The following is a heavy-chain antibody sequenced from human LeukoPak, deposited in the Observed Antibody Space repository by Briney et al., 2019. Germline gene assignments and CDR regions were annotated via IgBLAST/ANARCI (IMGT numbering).Heavy chain of an antibody. CDR1: GFTFDDYA. Sequence: GGSLRLSCAASGFTFDDYAMHWVRQAPGKGLEWVSGISWNSGSIGYADSVKGRFTISRDNAKNSLYLQMNSLRAEDTALYYCAKDXATIFGVVWSAYYYYYMDVWGKGTTVTVSS. V-gene: IGHV3-9*01. J-gene: IGHJ6*03. D-gene: IGHD3-3*01. CDR2: ISWNSGSI. CDR3: AKDXATIFGVVWSAYYYYYMDV.